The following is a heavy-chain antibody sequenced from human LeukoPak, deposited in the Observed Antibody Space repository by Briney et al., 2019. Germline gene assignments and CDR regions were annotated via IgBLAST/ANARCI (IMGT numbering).Heavy chain of an antibody. CDR2: ISAYNGNT. V-gene: IGHV1-18*01. J-gene: IGHJ6*02. CDR1: GYTFTSYC. CDR3: ARRTVWLLNNLYYYYYGMDV. Sequence: ASVTVSCKASGYTFTSYCISWVRQAPGQGLEWMGWISAYNGNTNYAQKLQGRVTMTTDTSTSTAYMELRSLRSDDTAVYYCARRTVWLLNNLYYYYYGMDVWGQRTTVTVSS. D-gene: IGHD4-23*01.